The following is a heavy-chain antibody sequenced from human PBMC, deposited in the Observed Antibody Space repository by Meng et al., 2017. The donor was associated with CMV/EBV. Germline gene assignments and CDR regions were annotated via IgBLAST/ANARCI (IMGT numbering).Heavy chain of an antibody. Sequence: LSLPCTVSGGAISTSNYYWGWIRQSPGKGLEWIGSIYYRDSTYYNPSLSGRVTISMDTSKNQFSLKLGSVTAADTAVYYCARQGPFWGQGTLVTVSS. V-gene: IGHV4-39*07. CDR3: ARQGPF. J-gene: IGHJ4*02. CDR2: IYYRDST. CDR1: GGAISTSNYY.